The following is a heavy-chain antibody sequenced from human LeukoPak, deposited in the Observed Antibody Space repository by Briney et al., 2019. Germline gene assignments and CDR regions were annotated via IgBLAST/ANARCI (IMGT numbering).Heavy chain of an antibody. D-gene: IGHD4-17*01. J-gene: IGHJ6*02. CDR3: ARYDYGDYLMDV. Sequence: PGGSLRLSCAASGFAFSDYYMSWIRQAPGKGLEWVSYISSSGSTIYYADSVKGRFTISRDNAKNSLYLQMNSPRAEDTAVYYCARYDYGDYLMDVWGQGTTVTVSS. CDR2: ISSSGSTI. V-gene: IGHV3-11*01. CDR1: GFAFSDYY.